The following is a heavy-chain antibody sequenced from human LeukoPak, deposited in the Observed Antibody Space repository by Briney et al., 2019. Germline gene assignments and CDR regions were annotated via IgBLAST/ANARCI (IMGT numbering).Heavy chain of an antibody. Sequence: ASVKVSCKASGYTFTSYGISWVRQAPGQGLEWMGWISAYNGNTNYAQKLQGRVTMTTDTSTSTAYMELRSLRSDDTAVYYCARDSTLGYCSGGSCYSSYYYYYGMDVWGQGTTVTVSS. CDR2: ISAYNGNT. CDR3: ARDSTLGYCSGGSCYSSYYYYYGMDV. J-gene: IGHJ6*02. V-gene: IGHV1-18*01. D-gene: IGHD2-15*01. CDR1: GYTFTSYG.